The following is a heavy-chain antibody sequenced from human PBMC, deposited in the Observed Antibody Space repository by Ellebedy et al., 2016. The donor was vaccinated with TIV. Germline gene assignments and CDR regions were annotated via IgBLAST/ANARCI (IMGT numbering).Heavy chain of an antibody. J-gene: IGHJ6*03. D-gene: IGHD3-3*01. CDR3: ARIPQGWSGYSYYYMDV. Sequence: GGSLRLSXAASGFTFSSYWMSWVRQAPGKGLEWVANIKQDGSEKYYVDSVKGRFTISRDNAKNSLYLQMNSLRAEDTAVFYCARIPQGWSGYSYYYMDVWGKGTTVTVSS. CDR2: IKQDGSEK. CDR1: GFTFSSYW. V-gene: IGHV3-7*01.